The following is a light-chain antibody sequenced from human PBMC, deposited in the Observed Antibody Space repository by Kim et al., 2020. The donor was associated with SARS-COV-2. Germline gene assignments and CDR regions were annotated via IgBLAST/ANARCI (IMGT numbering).Light chain of an antibody. Sequence: VGQTGRITCEGDSLRSYYASWYQQKPGQAPVLVIYGKNNRPSGIPDRFSGSSSGNTASLTITGAQAEDEADYYCNARDSSGNHVVFGGGTQLTVL. J-gene: IGLJ2*01. V-gene: IGLV3-19*01. CDR3: NARDSSGNHVV. CDR2: GKN. CDR1: SLRSYY.